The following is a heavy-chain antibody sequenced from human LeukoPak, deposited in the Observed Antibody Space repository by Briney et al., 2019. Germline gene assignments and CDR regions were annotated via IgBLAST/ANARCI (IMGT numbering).Heavy chain of an antibody. CDR2: IYYSGST. J-gene: IGHJ3*02. CDR1: GGSISSSSYY. CDR3: ARVCSGGSCYRAFDI. V-gene: IGHV4-39*07. D-gene: IGHD2-15*01. Sequence: SETLSLTCTVSGGSISSSSYYWGWILQPPGKGLEWIGSIYYSGSTYYNTSLKSRVTISVDTSKNQFSLKLSSVTAADTAVYYCARVCSGGSCYRAFDIWGQGTMVTVSS.